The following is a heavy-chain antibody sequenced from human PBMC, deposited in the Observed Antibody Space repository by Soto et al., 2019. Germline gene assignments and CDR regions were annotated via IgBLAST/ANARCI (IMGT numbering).Heavy chain of an antibody. J-gene: IGHJ4*02. CDR3: AASYYYDSSGQYDY. V-gene: IGHV1-58*02. Sequence: SVKVSCKASGFTFTSSAMQWVRQARGQRLEWIGWIVVGSGNTNYAQKFQERVTITRDMSTSTAYMELSSLRSEDTAVYYCAASYYYDSSGQYDYWGQGTLVTVSS. CDR1: GFTFTSSA. D-gene: IGHD3-22*01. CDR2: IVVGSGNT.